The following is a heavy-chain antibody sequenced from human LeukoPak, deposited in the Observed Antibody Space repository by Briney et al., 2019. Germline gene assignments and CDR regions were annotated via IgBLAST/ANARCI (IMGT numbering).Heavy chain of an antibody. J-gene: IGHJ4*02. CDR3: ASEYSAGWSS. CDR2: TYYRSKWYN. D-gene: IGHD5-12*01. CDR1: GDSVSSNNAA. Sequence: SQTLSLTCAISGDSVSSNNAAWNWIRQSQSRGLEWLGRTYYRSKWYNENAVSMRSRITINVDTSKNQFSLHLNSVTPEDTAVYYCASEYSAGWSSWGLGTLVTVSS. V-gene: IGHV6-1*01.